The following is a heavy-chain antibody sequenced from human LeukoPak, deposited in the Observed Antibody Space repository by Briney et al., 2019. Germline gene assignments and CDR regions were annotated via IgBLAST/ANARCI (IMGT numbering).Heavy chain of an antibody. V-gene: IGHV4-39*01. CDR3: ARHGEFWSGYYDDY. D-gene: IGHD3-3*01. Sequence: SETLSLTCTVSGGSISSNNYYWGWIRQPPGKGLEWIGSIYYSGSTYYNPSLKSRVTISVDTSKNQFSLKLSSVTAADTAVYYCARHGEFWSGYYDDYWGQGTLVTVSS. J-gene: IGHJ4*02. CDR2: IYYSGST. CDR1: GGSISSNNYY.